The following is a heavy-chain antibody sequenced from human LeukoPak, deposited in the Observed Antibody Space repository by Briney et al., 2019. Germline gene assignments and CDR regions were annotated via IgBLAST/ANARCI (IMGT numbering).Heavy chain of an antibody. D-gene: IGHD5-12*01. V-gene: IGHV5-51*01. Sequence: GESLKISCKGSGYSFTSYWIGWVRQMPGKGLEWMGIIYPGDPDTRYSPSFQGQVTISADKSISTAYLQWSSLKASDTAMYYCARLDGGYGEDEYYFDYWGQGTLVTVSS. CDR1: GYSFTSYW. J-gene: IGHJ4*02. CDR3: ARLDGGYGEDEYYFDY. CDR2: IYPGDPDT.